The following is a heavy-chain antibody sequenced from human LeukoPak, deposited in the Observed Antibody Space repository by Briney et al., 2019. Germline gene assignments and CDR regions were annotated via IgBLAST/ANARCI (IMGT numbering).Heavy chain of an antibody. V-gene: IGHV3-9*01. CDR3: ARSPYWQTNWYFDH. Sequence: GRSLRLSCAASGFTFDEYAMHWVRQAPGKGLEWVSGISWNSGSIGHADSVKGRFTVSREDAKTSSYLQITIVRAEDTAIYFCARSPYWQTNWYFDHWGRGTLVTVSS. D-gene: IGHD2-15*01. CDR1: GFTFDEYA. J-gene: IGHJ2*01. CDR2: ISWNSGSI.